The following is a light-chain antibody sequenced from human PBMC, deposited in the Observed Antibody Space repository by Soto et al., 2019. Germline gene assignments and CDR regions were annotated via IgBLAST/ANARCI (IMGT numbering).Light chain of an antibody. CDR1: QSVSSN. J-gene: IGKJ1*01. CDR2: GAS. CDR3: KQYNNWPQT. V-gene: IGKV3-15*01. Sequence: EIVMTQSPATLSVSPGERATLSCRARQSVSSNLAWYQQKPGQAPRLLIYGASTRATGIPARFSGSRYGTEFTLTISSLQSEDFAVYYCKQYNNWPQTFGQGTKVEIK.